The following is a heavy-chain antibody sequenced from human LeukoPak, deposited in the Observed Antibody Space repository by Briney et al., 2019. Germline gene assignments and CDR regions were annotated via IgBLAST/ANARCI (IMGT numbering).Heavy chain of an antibody. CDR3: AGVGYWNY. CDR1: GLTFRNAW. Sequence: GGSLRLSCGASGLTFRNAWMTWVRQAPGKGLEWVSAISGSGGSTYYADSVKGRFTISRDNSKNTLYLQMNSLRAEDTAVYYCAGVGYWNYWGQGTLVTVSS. V-gene: IGHV3-23*01. J-gene: IGHJ4*02. D-gene: IGHD2-15*01. CDR2: ISGSGGST.